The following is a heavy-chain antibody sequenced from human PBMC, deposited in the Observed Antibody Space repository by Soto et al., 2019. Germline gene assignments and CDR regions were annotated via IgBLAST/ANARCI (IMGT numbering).Heavy chain of an antibody. V-gene: IGHV6-1*01. CDR3: AREVGQQLVGPHNYFDY. D-gene: IGHD6-6*01. CDR1: GDSVSSNSAA. CDR2: TYYRSKWYN. Sequence: SQTLSLTCAISGDSVSSNSAAWNWIRQSPSRGLEWLGRTYYRSKWYNDYAVSVISRITINPDTSKNQFSLQLNSVTPEDTAVYYCAREVGQQLVGPHNYFDYWGQGTLVTVSS. J-gene: IGHJ4*02.